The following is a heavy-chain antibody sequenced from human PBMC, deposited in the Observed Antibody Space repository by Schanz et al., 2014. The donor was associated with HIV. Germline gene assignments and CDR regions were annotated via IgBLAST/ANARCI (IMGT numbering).Heavy chain of an antibody. J-gene: IGHJ6*03. CDR2: ISYDGVNK. D-gene: IGHD3-22*01. CDR1: GGCGERGG. CDR3: AKDGNLYDSRYRGKGNYYLSSSLDV. Sequence: QVQLVESGGGVVQPGRGRRRERVASGGCGERGGMHLVLPAPFTVVYLVAVISYDGVNKHFADSVKGRFTISRDNSKNTLYLQVKRLRTEETAVYFCAKDGNLYDSRYRGKGNYYLSSSLDVWGQGNTVTVS. V-gene: IGHV3-30*18.